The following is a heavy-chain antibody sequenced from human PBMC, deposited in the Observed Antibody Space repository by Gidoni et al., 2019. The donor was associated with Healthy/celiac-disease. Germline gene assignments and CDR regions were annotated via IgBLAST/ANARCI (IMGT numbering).Heavy chain of an antibody. CDR2: ISGSGGST. CDR3: AKGQCSGGSCYHEQIDY. CDR1: GFTFSSYA. Sequence: EVQLLESGGGLVQPGGSLRLSCAASGFTFSSYAMSWVRQAPGKGLEWVSAISGSGGSTDYADSVKGLFTISRDNAKNTLYLQMNSLRAEDTAVYYCAKGQCSGGSCYHEQIDYWGQGTLVTVSS. D-gene: IGHD2-15*01. J-gene: IGHJ4*02. V-gene: IGHV3-23*01.